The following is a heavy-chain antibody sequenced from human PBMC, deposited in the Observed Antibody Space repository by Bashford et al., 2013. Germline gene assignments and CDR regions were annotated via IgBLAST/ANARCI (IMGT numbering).Heavy chain of an antibody. J-gene: IGHJ4*02. D-gene: IGHD3-22*01. CDR1: GGTFSSYA. V-gene: IGHV1-69*06. CDR2: IIPIFGTA. CDR3: ARGSYYYDSSGYYLYYFDY. Sequence: SVKVSCKASGGTFSSYAISWVRQAPGQGLEWMGGIIPIFGTANYAQKFQGRVTITADKSTSTAYMELSSLRSEDTAVYYCARGSYYYDSSGYYLYYFDYWGQGTLVTVSS.